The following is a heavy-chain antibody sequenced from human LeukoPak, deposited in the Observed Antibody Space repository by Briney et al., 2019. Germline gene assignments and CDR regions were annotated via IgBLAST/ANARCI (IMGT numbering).Heavy chain of an antibody. J-gene: IGHJ4*02. CDR1: GFTFSSYG. Sequence: GGSLRLSCAASGFTFSSYGMHWVRQAPGKGLEWVAVISYDGSNKYYADSVKGRFTISRDNSKNTLYLQMNSLRAEDTAVYYCAKVIYRSGDYWGQGTLVTVSS. D-gene: IGHD3-3*01. CDR2: ISYDGSNK. V-gene: IGHV3-30*18. CDR3: AKVIYRSGDY.